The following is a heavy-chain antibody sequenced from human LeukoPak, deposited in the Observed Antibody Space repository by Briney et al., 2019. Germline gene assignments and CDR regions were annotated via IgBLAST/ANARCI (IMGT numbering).Heavy chain of an antibody. D-gene: IGHD6-13*01. Sequence: PGGSLRLSCAASGSTFSSYAMSWVRQAPGKGLEWVSAISGSGGSTYYADSVKGRFTISRDNSKNTLYLQMNSLRAEDTAVYYCAKSTYSSRWYGTLDYWGQGTLVTVSS. CDR1: GSTFSSYA. V-gene: IGHV3-23*01. CDR3: AKSTYSSRWYGTLDY. CDR2: ISGSGGST. J-gene: IGHJ4*02.